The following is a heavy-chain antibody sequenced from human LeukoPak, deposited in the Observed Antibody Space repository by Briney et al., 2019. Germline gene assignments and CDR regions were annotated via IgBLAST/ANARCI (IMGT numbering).Heavy chain of an antibody. CDR3: ARQDYYDSSGSMRGAFDI. CDR2: IYPGDSDT. Sequence: GESLKISCKGSGYSFTSYWIGWVRQMPGKGLEWMGIIYPGDSDTRYSPSFQGQVTISADKSISTAYLQWSSLKASDTAMYYCARQDYYDSSGSMRGAFDIWGQGTMVTVSS. CDR1: GYSFTSYW. V-gene: IGHV5-51*01. J-gene: IGHJ3*02. D-gene: IGHD3-22*01.